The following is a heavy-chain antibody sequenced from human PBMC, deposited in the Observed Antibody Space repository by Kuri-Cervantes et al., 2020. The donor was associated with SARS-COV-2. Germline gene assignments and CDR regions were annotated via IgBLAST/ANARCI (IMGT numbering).Heavy chain of an antibody. CDR2: IYTSGST. J-gene: IGHJ4*02. Sequence: SETLSLTCTVSNGSISNYYWSWIRQPAGKGLEWIGRIYTSGSTNYNPSLKSRVTISIDTSKNQFSLKVSSVTAADTAVYYCAREPRLGYLDYWGRGTLVTVSS. CDR3: AREPRLGYLDY. V-gene: IGHV4-4*07. CDR1: NGSISNYY. D-gene: IGHD6-25*01.